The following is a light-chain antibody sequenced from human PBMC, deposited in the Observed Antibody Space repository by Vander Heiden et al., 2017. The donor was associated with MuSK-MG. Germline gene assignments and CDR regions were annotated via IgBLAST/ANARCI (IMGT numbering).Light chain of an antibody. Sequence: QSALTQPASVSGSPGQSITISCIGSASDIGDYNFVSWYQQHPGEAPKLLLYDVSHRLSGVSNRFSGSKSGNTASLTISGLQGEDAADYYCSSYTSTNTPYVFGTGTRVTVL. CDR3: SSYTSTNTPYV. J-gene: IGLJ1*01. CDR2: DVS. CDR1: ASDIGDYNF. V-gene: IGLV2-14*03.